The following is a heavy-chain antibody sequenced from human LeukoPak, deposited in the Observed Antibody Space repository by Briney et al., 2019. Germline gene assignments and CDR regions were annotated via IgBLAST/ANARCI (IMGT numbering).Heavy chain of an antibody. J-gene: IGHJ1*01. CDR2: VYHSESP. Sequence: ETLSLACDVLCFSLTSGYYWGWIRQPPGKGLGWIGHVYHSESPYYNPSLKSRGTLALDTSKDQLYPKMKSGTCHDRGLLCPLRLQRGLHGDLWGKGNLVTVS. D-gene: IGHD4-17*01. CDR1: CFSLTSGYY. V-gene: IGHV4-38-2*01. CDR3: LRLQRGLHGDL.